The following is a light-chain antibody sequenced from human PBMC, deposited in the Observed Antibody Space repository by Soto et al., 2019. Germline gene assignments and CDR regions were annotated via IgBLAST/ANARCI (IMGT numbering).Light chain of an antibody. CDR3: QQYNSWPIT. Sequence: EFVLTQSPCTLSLSTGGRATLSCRASQTVRNNYLAWYQQKPGQAPRLLIYGASTRATGIPARFSGSGSGTEFTLTIRSLQSEDFAVYSRQQYNSWPITFGQGTRLEIK. CDR2: GAS. V-gene: IGKV3-15*01. CDR1: QTVRNN. J-gene: IGKJ5*01.